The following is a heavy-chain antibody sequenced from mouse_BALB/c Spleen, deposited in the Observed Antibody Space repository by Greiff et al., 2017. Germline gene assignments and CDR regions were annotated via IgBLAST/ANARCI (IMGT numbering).Heavy chain of an antibody. CDR1: GYTFTDYN. J-gene: IGHJ2*01. CDR3: ARWGTAGYYFDY. V-gene: IGHV1-18*01. CDR2: INPNNGGT. D-gene: IGHD1-2*01. Sequence: VQLKQSGPELVKPGASVKMSCKASGYTFTDYNMDWVKQSHGKSLEWIGDINPNNGGTIYNQKFKGKATLTVDKSSSTAYMELRSLTSEDTAVYYCARWGTAGYYFDYWGQGTTLTVSS.